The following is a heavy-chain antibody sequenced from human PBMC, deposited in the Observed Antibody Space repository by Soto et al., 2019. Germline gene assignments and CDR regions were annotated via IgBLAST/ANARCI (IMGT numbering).Heavy chain of an antibody. CDR1: GFTFSSHA. CDR2: ISGSGGST. D-gene: IGHD2-2*01. V-gene: IGHV3-23*01. J-gene: IGHJ5*02. Sequence: AGGALRLSCAASGFTFSSHAISWGRQAPGKGLGWVSAISGSGGSTYYADSVKGRFTISRDNSKNTLYLQMNSLRAEDTAVYYCAKVVPYNCSSTSCYPPWVDPWGQGTLVTVSS. CDR3: AKVVPYNCSSTSCYPPWVDP.